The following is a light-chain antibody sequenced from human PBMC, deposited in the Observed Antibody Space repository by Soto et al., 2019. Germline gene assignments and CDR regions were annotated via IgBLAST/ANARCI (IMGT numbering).Light chain of an antibody. J-gene: IGLJ1*01. Sequence: QSVLSQPPSVSAAPGQRVTISCSGSSSNIGKYYVSWYQQVPGTAPTLLIYDNTQRPSGIPDRFSGSKSGTSATLAITGLQAEDEADYYCCSYTVSGTYVFGTGTKVTVL. CDR3: CSYTVSGTYV. CDR1: SSNIGKYY. V-gene: IGLV1-51*01. CDR2: DNT.